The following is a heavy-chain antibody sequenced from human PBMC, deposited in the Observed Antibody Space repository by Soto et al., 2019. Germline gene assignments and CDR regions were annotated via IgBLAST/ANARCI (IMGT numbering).Heavy chain of an antibody. Sequence: TGGSLRLSCAASGFIFSNYVIHWVRQAPGKGLEWVAIIFPNGRDKEYADSVKGRFTISRDNSRNTLFLQMNSLRAEDTAVYYCARDYYKYYDSSGYYRSPAYWGQGTLVTVSS. J-gene: IGHJ4*02. CDR3: ARDYYKYYDSSGYYRSPAY. D-gene: IGHD3-22*01. CDR2: IFPNGRDK. CDR1: GFIFSNYV. V-gene: IGHV3-30*04.